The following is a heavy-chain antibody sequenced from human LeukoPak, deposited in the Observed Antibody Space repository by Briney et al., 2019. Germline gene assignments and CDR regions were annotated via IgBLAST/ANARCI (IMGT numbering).Heavy chain of an antibody. CDR3: ATLGYFDWFFDY. V-gene: IGHV1-24*01. Sequence: ASVKVSCKGSGYTLTALSMHWVRQAPGKGLEWMGGFDPEDGETIYAQKFQGRVTMTEDTSTDTAYMELSSLRSEDTAVYYCATLGYFDWFFDYWGQGTLVTVSS. CDR1: GYTLTALS. J-gene: IGHJ4*02. D-gene: IGHD3-9*01. CDR2: FDPEDGET.